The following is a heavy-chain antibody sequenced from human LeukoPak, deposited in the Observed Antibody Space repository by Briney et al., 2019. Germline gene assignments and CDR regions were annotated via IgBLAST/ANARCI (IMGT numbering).Heavy chain of an antibody. Sequence: GGSLRLSCAASGLTFSRITYSMNWVRQAPGKGLEWVSYISSTSTTEYADSVKGRFTISRDNAKNSLYLQMNSLRAEDTAVYYCARDSVTPGVDFDYWGQGTLVTVSS. CDR3: ARDSVTPGVDFDY. D-gene: IGHD2-15*01. J-gene: IGHJ4*02. CDR1: GLTFSRITYS. CDR2: ISSTSTT. V-gene: IGHV3-48*04.